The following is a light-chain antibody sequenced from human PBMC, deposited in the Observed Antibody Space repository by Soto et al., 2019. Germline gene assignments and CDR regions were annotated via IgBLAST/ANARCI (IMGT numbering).Light chain of an antibody. CDR1: QSVDGY. V-gene: IGKV3-15*01. Sequence: SMSPGAVSLSLKESATLSCRARQSVDGYLAWYQQKPGQAPRLLIYGASTRATGVTARFRGGGSGTEFTLTISCLQSEDSAVYYSPAYQKWPPITFSERGRLEI. CDR2: GAS. CDR3: PAYQKWPPIT. J-gene: IGKJ5*01.